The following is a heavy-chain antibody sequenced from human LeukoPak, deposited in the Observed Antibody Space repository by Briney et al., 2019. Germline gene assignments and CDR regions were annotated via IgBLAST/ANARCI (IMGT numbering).Heavy chain of an antibody. D-gene: IGHD6-19*01. CDR2: INHSGST. Sequence: SETLSLTCAVYGGSFSGYYWSWIRQPPGKGLEWIGEINHSGSTNYNPSLKSRVTISVDTSKNQFSLKLSSVTAADTAVYYCARGVAGTDWIDPWGQGTLVTVSS. CDR1: GGSFSGYY. V-gene: IGHV4-34*01. CDR3: ARGVAGTDWIDP. J-gene: IGHJ5*02.